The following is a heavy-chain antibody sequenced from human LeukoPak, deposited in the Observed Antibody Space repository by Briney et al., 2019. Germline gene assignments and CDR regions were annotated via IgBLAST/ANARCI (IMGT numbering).Heavy chain of an antibody. J-gene: IGHJ4*02. CDR1: GFTFNYG. V-gene: IGHV3-48*01. Sequence: GGSLRLSCTASGFTFNYGMNWVRQAPGKGLEWVSYISSTGTRITYADSVRGRFTISRGNAKNSLHLQMDSLRAEDTAVYYCARESPALDYWGQGTLVTVSS. CDR2: ISSTGTRI. CDR3: ARESPALDY.